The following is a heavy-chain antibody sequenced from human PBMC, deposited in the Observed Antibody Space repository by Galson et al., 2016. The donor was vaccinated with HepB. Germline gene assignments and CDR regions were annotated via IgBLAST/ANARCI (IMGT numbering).Heavy chain of an antibody. D-gene: IGHD3-10*01. J-gene: IGHJ4*02. Sequence: SLRLSCAVSGFSFSGYSMSWVRQSPGKGLEWVSSISSSSTYIYYADSVKGRFTISRDDAKNSLYLQMHSLRAEDTAVYNWARDLVRCDYWGQGTLVTVSS. V-gene: IGHV3-21*01. CDR1: GFSFSGYS. CDR3: ARDLVRCDY. CDR2: ISSSSTYI.